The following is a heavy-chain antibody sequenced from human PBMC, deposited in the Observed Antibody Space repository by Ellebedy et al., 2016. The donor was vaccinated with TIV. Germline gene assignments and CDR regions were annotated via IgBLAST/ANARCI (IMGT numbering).Heavy chain of an antibody. Sequence: MPSETLSLTCTVSGCSISRYYWSWMRQPPGKGLEWIGYIYYSGSTNYNPSLKSRVTISVDTSKNQFTLKLSPVTAADTAVYYCASIAVAPYDWYGMDVWGQGTTVTVSS. CDR3: ASIAVAPYDWYGMDV. CDR2: IYYSGST. D-gene: IGHD6-19*01. CDR1: GCSISRYY. J-gene: IGHJ6*02. V-gene: IGHV4-59*01.